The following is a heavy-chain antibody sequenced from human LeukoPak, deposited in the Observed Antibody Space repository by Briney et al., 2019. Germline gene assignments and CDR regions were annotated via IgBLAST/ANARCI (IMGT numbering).Heavy chain of an antibody. V-gene: IGHV3-23*01. CDR1: GFTFSSYA. J-gene: IGHJ4*02. D-gene: IGHD6-13*01. CDR3: AKSFGPVIAAAGTGAD. CDR2: ISGSGTNT. Sequence: QSGGSLRLSCAASGFTFSSYAMNWVRQAPGEGLEWVSIISGSGTNTYYADSVKGRFTISRDNSKNTLYLQMNSLRAEDTAVYYCAKSFGPVIAAAGTGADWGQGTLVTVSS.